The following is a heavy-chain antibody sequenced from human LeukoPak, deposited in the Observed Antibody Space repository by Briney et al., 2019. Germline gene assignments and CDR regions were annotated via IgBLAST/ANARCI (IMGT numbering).Heavy chain of an antibody. CDR2: INPSGGST. Sequence: GSVKASCKASGYTFTSYYMHWVRQAPGQGLEWMGIINPSGGSTSYAQTFQGRVTMTRDTSTSTVYMELSRLRSEDTAVYYCARTGIAAAEGAFDIWGQGTMVTVSS. J-gene: IGHJ3*02. D-gene: IGHD6-13*01. CDR3: ARTGIAAAEGAFDI. CDR1: GYTFTSYY. V-gene: IGHV1-46*01.